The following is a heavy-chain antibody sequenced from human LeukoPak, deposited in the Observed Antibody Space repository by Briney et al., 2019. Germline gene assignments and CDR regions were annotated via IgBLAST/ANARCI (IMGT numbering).Heavy chain of an antibody. V-gene: IGHV3-33*01. CDR3: ARDPWLGNTWYYFDN. J-gene: IGHJ4*02. Sequence: GGSLRLSCAASGFTFNGYGMHWVRQAPGKGLEWVAVIWYDGSKNYYADSVKGRFTISRDNSKNTLYLQMNSLRAEDTAVYYCARDPWLGNTWYYFDNWGQGTLVTVSS. CDR2: IWYDGSKN. CDR1: GFTFNGYG. D-gene: IGHD6-13*01.